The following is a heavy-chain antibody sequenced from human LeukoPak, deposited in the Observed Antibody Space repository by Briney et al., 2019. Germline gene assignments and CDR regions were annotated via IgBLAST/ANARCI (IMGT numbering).Heavy chain of an antibody. CDR3: ARTPYGSGSPTFDY. CDR2: INHSGST. V-gene: IGHV4-34*01. J-gene: IGHJ4*02. CDR1: GGSFSGYY. D-gene: IGHD3-10*01. Sequence: SETLSLTCAVYGGSFSGYYWSWIRQPPGKGLEWIGEINHSGSTNYNPSLKSRVTISVDTSKNQFSLKLSSVTAADTAVYYCARTPYGSGSPTFDYWGQGTLVTVSS.